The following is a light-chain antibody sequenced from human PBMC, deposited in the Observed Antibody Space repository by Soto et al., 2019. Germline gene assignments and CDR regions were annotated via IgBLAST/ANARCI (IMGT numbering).Light chain of an antibody. J-gene: IGKJ5*01. CDR1: QTVSSY. CDR3: QQYGTSPIT. Sequence: ENVLTQSPGTLSLSPGERATLSCRASQTVSSYLTWYQQRPGQAPRLLISGASRRATGIPDRFSGSGSGTDFTLTISRLEREDFALYYCQQYGTSPITFCQGTRLEIK. CDR2: GAS. V-gene: IGKV3-20*01.